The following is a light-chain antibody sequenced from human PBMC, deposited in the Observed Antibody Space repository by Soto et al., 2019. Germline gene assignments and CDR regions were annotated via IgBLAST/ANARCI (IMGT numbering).Light chain of an antibody. CDR3: QQYDTYPRT. CDR1: QGIGNY. J-gene: IGKJ1*01. CDR2: GAY. Sequence: DIQMTQSPSSLSASVGDRVNITCRASQGIGNYLLWFQQKPGQAPKSLIYGAYTLQSGVPSKFSGSGYGTDFTLTISSLQPEDFATYYCQQYDTYPRTFGQGTKVEI. V-gene: IGKV1-16*02.